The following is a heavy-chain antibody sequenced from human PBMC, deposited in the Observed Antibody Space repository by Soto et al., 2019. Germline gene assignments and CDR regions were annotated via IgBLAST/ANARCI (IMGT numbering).Heavy chain of an antibody. D-gene: IGHD2-2*01. V-gene: IGHV4-38-2*01. J-gene: IGHJ6*02. Sequence: SETLSLTCAVSGYSISSGNYWAWIRQPPGRGLEWIGSLYHIGSTHYNSSLKSRVTISVDTSKNHFSLELSSVTAADTAMYYCMSSTSCYDDSCVDVWGQGSMVTVSS. CDR2: LYHIGST. CDR3: MSSTSCYDDSCVDV. CDR1: GYSISSGNY.